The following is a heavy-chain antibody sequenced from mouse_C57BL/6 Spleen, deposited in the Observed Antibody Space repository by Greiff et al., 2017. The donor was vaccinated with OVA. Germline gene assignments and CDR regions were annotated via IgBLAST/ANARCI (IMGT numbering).Heavy chain of an antibody. CDR3: ARGRYYDWGFDY. CDR2: IYPGSGNT. J-gene: IGHJ2*01. D-gene: IGHD2-4*01. V-gene: IGHV1-76*01. CDR1: GYTFTDYY. Sequence: VKLMESGAELVRPGASVKLSCKASGYTFTDYYINWVKQRPGQGLEWIARIYPGSGNTYYNEKFKGKATLTAEKSSSTAYMQLSSLTSEDSAVYFCARGRYYDWGFDYWGQGTTLTVSS.